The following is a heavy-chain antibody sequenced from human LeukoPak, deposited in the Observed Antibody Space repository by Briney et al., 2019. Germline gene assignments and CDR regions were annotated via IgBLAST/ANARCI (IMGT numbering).Heavy chain of an antibody. CDR3: AREDPHNWFDP. CDR1: GFTFTTYA. Sequence: PGGSLRLSCAASGFTFTTYAMNWVRQAPGKGLERGSYISSSSGSTIYYADSVRGRFAISRDNAKNSLYLQMNSLRDEDTAVYYCAREDPHNWFDPWGQGTLVTVAS. V-gene: IGHV3-48*02. CDR2: ISSSSGSTI. J-gene: IGHJ5*02.